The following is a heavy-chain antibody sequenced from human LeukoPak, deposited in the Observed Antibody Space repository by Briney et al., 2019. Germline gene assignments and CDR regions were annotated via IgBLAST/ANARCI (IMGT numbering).Heavy chain of an antibody. CDR2: IQSKTDGGTT. CDR3: TTLMVRGVPAY. D-gene: IGHD3-10*01. Sequence: GGSLRLSCEASGFTFSNAWVSWVRQAPGKGLEWVGRIQSKTDGGTTDYAAPVKGRFTVSRDDSTNTLYLQMNSLKTEDTAVYYCTTLMVRGVPAYWGQGTLVTVSS. CDR1: GFTFSNAW. J-gene: IGHJ4*02. V-gene: IGHV3-15*01.